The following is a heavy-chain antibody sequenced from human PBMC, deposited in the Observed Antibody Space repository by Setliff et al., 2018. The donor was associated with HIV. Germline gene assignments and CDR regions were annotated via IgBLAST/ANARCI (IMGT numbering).Heavy chain of an antibody. D-gene: IGHD6-13*01. V-gene: IGHV4-61*01. Sequence: PSETLSLTCAVSGFSISRSYYWAWIRQPPGKGLEWIGYIYYSGSTNYNPSLKSRVTISVDTSKNQFSLKLSSVTAADTAVYYCARGFGSSWGGNYYYYYMDVWGKGTTVTVSS. CDR2: IYYSGST. CDR3: ARGFGSSWGGNYYYYYMDV. CDR1: GFSISRSYY. J-gene: IGHJ6*03.